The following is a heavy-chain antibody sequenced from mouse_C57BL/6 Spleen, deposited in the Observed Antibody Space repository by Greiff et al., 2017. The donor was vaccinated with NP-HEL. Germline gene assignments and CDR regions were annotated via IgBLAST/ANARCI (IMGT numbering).Heavy chain of an antibody. Sequence: EVQLQESGPGLVKPSQSLSLTCSVTGYSITSGYYWNWIRQFPGNKLEWMGYISYDGSNNYNPSLKNRISITRDTSKNQFFLKLNSVTTEDTATYYCARERENFFDYWGQGTTLTVSS. V-gene: IGHV3-6*01. CDR2: ISYDGSN. CDR3: ARERENFFDY. CDR1: GYSITSGYY. J-gene: IGHJ2*01.